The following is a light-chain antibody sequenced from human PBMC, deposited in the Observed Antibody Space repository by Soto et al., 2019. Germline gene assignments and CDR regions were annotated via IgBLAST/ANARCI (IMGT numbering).Light chain of an antibody. V-gene: IGKV1-5*01. CDR1: QSVSGW. CDR2: DAS. Sequence: DIQMTKSPSTLSASVGDTVTVTCRASQSVSGWLAWYQQKPGEAPKLLIYDASSLESGVPSRFSGSGSGTEFTLTISSLQSEDFAVYYCQQYDKWPTWTVGQGTKVDIK. CDR3: QQYDKWPTWT. J-gene: IGKJ1*01.